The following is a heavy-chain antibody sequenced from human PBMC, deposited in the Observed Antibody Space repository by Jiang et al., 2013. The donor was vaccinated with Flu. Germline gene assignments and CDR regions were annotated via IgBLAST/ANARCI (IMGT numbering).Heavy chain of an antibody. Sequence: VQLVESGGGLVQPGGSLRLSCAASGFTISTNYMTWVRQAPGKGLEWLSIIYRSGATYYADSVKGRFTISRDDSTNTLFLQMNNLRAGDTAVYYCARDDYYDSIGYFYFDYWGQGTLVTVSS. CDR2: IYRSGAT. D-gene: IGHD3-22*01. CDR1: GFTISTNY. V-gene: IGHV3-66*01. CDR3: ARDDYYDSIGYFYFDY. J-gene: IGHJ4*02.